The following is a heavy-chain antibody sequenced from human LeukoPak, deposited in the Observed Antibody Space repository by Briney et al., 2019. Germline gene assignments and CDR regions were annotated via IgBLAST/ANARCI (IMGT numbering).Heavy chain of an antibody. CDR3: AGGDSGDYSVRY. CDR1: GGTFSSYA. V-gene: IGHV1-69*04. Sequence: ASVKVSCKASGGTFSSYAISWVRQAPGQGLEWMGRIIPICGIANYAQKFQGRVTITADKSTSTAYMELSSLRSEDTAVYYCAGGDSGDYSVRYWGQGTLVTVSS. D-gene: IGHD4-17*01. J-gene: IGHJ4*02. CDR2: IIPICGIA.